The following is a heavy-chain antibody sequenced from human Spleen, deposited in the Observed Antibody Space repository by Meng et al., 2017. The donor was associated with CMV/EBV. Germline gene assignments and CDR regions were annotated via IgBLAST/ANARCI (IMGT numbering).Heavy chain of an antibody. J-gene: IGHJ5*02. CDR3: ASCERGQQLVTPFDP. CDR2: INHSGST. CDR1: GGSFSGYY. Sequence: QVELPQWGAGLLKPSETLSLPCAFYGGSFSGYYWSWIRQPPGKGLEWIGEINHSGSTNYNPSLKSRVTISVDTSKNQFSLKLSSVTAADTAVYYCASCERGQQLVTPFDPWGQGTLVTVSS. V-gene: IGHV4-34*01. D-gene: IGHD6-13*01.